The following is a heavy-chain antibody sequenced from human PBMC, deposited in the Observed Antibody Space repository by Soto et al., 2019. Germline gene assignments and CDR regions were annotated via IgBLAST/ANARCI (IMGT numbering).Heavy chain of an antibody. V-gene: IGHV4-59*01. CDR1: GGSISSYF. J-gene: IGHJ4*02. CDR2: IFYSGST. D-gene: IGHD3-22*01. CDR3: ARDHYYDSTGYYDY. Sequence: SETLSLTCTVSGGSISSYFWSWIRLPPGKGLEWIGYIFYSGSTKYNPSLKSRVTMSVDTSKNQFSLKLSSVSAADTAVYYCARDHYYDSTGYYDYWGQGTLVTVSS.